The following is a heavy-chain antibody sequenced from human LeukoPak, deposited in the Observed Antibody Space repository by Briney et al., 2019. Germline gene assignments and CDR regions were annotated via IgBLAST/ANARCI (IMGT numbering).Heavy chain of an antibody. CDR2: FDPEDGET. V-gene: IGHV1-24*01. CDR1: GYTLTELS. J-gene: IGHJ4*02. D-gene: IGHD3-16*02. CDR3: ATARVRLGELSLPEVRDD. Sequence: ASVKVSCKVSGYTLTELSMHWVRQAPGKGLEWMGGFDPEDGETIYAQKFQGRITLTEDTSTDTAYMELRSLSSEDTAMYYCATARVRLGELSLPEVRDDWGQGTLISVSS.